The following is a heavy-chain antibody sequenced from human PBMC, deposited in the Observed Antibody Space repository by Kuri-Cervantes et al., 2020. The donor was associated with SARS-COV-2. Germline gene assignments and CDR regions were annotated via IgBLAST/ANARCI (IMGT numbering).Heavy chain of an antibody. CDR2: ISSNGGST. V-gene: IGHV3-64*01. Sequence: EFLKISCAASGLTFSSYVMHWVRQAPGKGLEYVSAISSNGGSTYYANSVKGRFTISRDNSKNTLYLKMGCLSAEDMAVYYCARERYYYMDVWGKGTTVTVSS. CDR3: ARERYYYMDV. CDR1: GLTFSSYV. J-gene: IGHJ6*03.